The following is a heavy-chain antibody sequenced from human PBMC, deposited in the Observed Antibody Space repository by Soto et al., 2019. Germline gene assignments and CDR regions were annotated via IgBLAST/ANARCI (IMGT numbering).Heavy chain of an antibody. CDR2: ISWNSGSI. J-gene: IGHJ3*02. CDR1: GFTFDDYA. V-gene: IGHV3-9*01. CDR3: AKDMAISVVVVAANAFDI. Sequence: EVQLVESGGGLVQPGRSLRLSCAASGFTFDDYAMHWVRQAPGKGLEWVSGISWNSGSIGYADSAKGRFTISRDNAKNSLYLQMNSLRAEDTALYYCAKDMAISVVVVAANAFDIWGQGTMVTVSS. D-gene: IGHD2-15*01.